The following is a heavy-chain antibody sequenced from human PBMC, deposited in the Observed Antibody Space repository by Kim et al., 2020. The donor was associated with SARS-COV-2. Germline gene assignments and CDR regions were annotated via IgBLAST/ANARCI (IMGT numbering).Heavy chain of an antibody. CDR1: GFPLRNYV. CDR3: GKGLRGTTILRYFDF. CDR2: ITGGGDTT. D-gene: IGHD1-26*01. J-gene: IGHJ4*02. V-gene: IGHV3-23*01. Sequence: GGSLRLSFAASGFPLRNYVMSWVRQAPGKGLEWVSTITGGGDTTYYPDSVKGRFTISRDNCKSMVYLQMSGLRAEDTAIYYCGKGLRGTTILRYFDFWGQGSLVTVSS.